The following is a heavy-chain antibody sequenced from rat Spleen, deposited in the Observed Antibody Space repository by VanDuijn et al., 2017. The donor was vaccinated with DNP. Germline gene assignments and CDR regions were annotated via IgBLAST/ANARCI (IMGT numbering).Heavy chain of an antibody. Sequence: EVQLVESGGGLIQPGRSLKLSCAASGVTFSSYYMAWVRQAPKKGLEWVAAISPSGSRTYYPDSVKGRFAISRVDAKSSLYLQMSSLKSEDTATYYCARGSSSIYWYFDFWGPGTMVTVSS. CDR1: GVTFSSYY. V-gene: IGHV5-25*01. CDR2: ISPSGSRT. J-gene: IGHJ1*01. CDR3: ARGSSSIYWYFDF. D-gene: IGHD1-2*01.